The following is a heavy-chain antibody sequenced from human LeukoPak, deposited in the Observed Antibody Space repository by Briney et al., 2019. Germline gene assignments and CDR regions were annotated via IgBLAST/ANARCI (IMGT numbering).Heavy chain of an antibody. CDR2: ISTDGSRI. CDR1: GFTFSNSA. CDR3: TRGLAISTSGWYDTFDY. J-gene: IGHJ4*02. V-gene: IGHV3-64*02. Sequence: PGGSLRLSCAASGFTFSNSAMYWVRQAPGKGLEYVSDISTDGSRICYADSVKGRFTISRDNAKNTLYLQMSSLRAEDMAVYYCTRGLAISTSGWYDTFDYWGQGALVTVSS. D-gene: IGHD6-19*01.